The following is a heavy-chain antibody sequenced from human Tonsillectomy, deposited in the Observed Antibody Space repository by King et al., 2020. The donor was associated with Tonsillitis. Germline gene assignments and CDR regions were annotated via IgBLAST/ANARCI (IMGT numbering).Heavy chain of an antibody. D-gene: IGHD3-3*01. CDR2: ISYDGSNK. CDR3: AKGSRNYYDFWSGYPDY. J-gene: IGHJ4*02. CDR1: GFTFRSYG. V-gene: IGHV3-30*18. Sequence: VQLVQSGGGVVQPGRSLRLSWAASGFTFRSYGMHWVRQAPGKGLEWVAVISYDGSNKYYADSVKGRFTISRDNSKNTLYLQMNSLKAEDTAVYYCAKGSRNYYDFWSGYPDYWGQGTLVTVSS.